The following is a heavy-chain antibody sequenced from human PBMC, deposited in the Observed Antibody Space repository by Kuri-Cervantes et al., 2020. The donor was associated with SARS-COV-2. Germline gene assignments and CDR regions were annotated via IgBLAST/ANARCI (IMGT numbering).Heavy chain of an antibody. Sequence: ESLKISCAVYGWSFSGYYWSWSRQPPGKGLEWIGEINHSGSTNYNPSLKSRVTISVDTSKNQFSLKLSSVTAADTAVYYCARGRSRITIFGVVISGVGYYFDYWGQGTLVTVSS. D-gene: IGHD3-3*01. V-gene: IGHV4-34*01. CDR2: INHSGST. J-gene: IGHJ4*02. CDR3: ARGRSRITIFGVVISGVGYYFDY. CDR1: GWSFSGYY.